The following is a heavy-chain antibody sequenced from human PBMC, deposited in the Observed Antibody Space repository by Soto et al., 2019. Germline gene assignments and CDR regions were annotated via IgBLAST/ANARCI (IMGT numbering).Heavy chain of an antibody. J-gene: IGHJ5*02. V-gene: IGHV4-39*01. D-gene: IGHD2-15*01. CDR3: AKVVAATYNWFDP. CDR2: IYYSGST. Sequence: QLQLQESGPVLVKPSETLSLTCTVSGGSISSSSYYWGWIRQPPGKGLEWIGSIYYSGSTYYNPSLKSRVTISVDTSKNQFSLKLSSVTAADTAVYYCAKVVAATYNWFDPWGQGTLVTVSS. CDR1: GGSISSSSYY.